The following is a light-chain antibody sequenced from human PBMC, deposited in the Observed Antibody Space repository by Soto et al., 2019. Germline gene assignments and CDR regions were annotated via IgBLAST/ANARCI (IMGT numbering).Light chain of an antibody. J-gene: IGKJ4*01. Sequence: DIQMTQSPSSLSASVGDRVTITCQASQDISNYLNWYQQKPGKAPKLLIYDASNLETGVPSRFSGSVSGTEFTFTSSSLHAEDSATYYCQQYDNLPLTFGGGTKVDIK. CDR2: DAS. CDR1: QDISNY. V-gene: IGKV1-33*01. CDR3: QQYDNLPLT.